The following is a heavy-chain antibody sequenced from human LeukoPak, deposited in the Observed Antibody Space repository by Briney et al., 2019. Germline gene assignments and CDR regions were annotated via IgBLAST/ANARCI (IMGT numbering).Heavy chain of an antibody. Sequence: ASVKVSCKAFGYTFTSYYMHWVRQAPGQGLEWMGIINPSGGSTSYAQKFQGRVTMTRDTSTSTVYMELSSLRSEDTAVYYCARGRGYSGSYYRAVFFVYWGQGTLVTVSS. J-gene: IGHJ4*02. CDR3: ARGRGYSGSYYRAVFFVY. CDR2: INPSGGST. D-gene: IGHD1-26*01. V-gene: IGHV1-46*01. CDR1: GYTFTSYY.